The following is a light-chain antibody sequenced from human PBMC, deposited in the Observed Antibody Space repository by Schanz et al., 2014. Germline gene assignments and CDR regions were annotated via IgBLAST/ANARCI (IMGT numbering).Light chain of an antibody. CDR3: QQYNNWPPIT. J-gene: IGKJ5*01. CDR2: DAS. CDR1: QSVNNY. V-gene: IGKV3-11*01. Sequence: EIVLTQSPATLSLSPGERATLSCRASQSVNNYLAWYQQKPGQAPRLLIYDASNRATGIPVRFSGSASGTEFTLTISSLQSEDFAVYYCQQYNNWPPITFGQGTRLEIK.